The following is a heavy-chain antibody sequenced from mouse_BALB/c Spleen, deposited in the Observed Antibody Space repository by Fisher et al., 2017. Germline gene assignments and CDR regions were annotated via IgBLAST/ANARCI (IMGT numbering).Heavy chain of an antibody. Sequence: RFTISRDNAKNTLYLQMSSLKSEDTAMYYCARHADYGNYVYFDVWGAGTTVTVSS. D-gene: IGHD2-1*01. V-gene: IGHV5-6*01. CDR3: ARHADYGNYVYFDV. J-gene: IGHJ1*01.